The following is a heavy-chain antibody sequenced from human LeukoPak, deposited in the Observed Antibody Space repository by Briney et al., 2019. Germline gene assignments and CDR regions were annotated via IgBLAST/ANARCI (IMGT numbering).Heavy chain of an antibody. CDR1: GGSISSSSYF. J-gene: IGHJ4*02. CDR2: IFYSGST. CDR3: ARQMNTVTADY. Sequence: SGTLSLTCTVSGGSISSSSYFWGWIRQPPGKGLEWVGSIFYSGSTYYNPSLNSRVTISIDTSKNQFSLRLSSVTAADTAVYYCARQMNTVTADYWGQGTLVTVSS. D-gene: IGHD4-17*01. V-gene: IGHV4-39*01.